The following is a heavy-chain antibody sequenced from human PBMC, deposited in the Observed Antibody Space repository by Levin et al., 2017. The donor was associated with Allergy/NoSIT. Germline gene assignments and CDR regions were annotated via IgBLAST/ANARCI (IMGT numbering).Heavy chain of an antibody. CDR1: GFTFSSYG. V-gene: IGHV3-30*18. D-gene: IGHD5-18*01. J-gene: IGHJ6*02. CDR2: ISYDGSNK. CDR3: AKDSLARSYGTNGMDV. Sequence: GGSLRLSCAASGFTFSSYGMHWVRQAPGKGLEWVAVISYDGSNKYYADSVKGRFTISRDNSKNTLYLQMNSLRAEDTAVYYCAKDSLARSYGTNGMDVWGQGTTVTVSS.